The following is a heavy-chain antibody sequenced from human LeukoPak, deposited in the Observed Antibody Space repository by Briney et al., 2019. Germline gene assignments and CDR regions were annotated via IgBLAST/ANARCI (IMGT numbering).Heavy chain of an antibody. CDR2: ISAADGTT. CDR3: ARGGAAVTTHFSH. CDR1: GYTFSNYG. J-gene: IGHJ4*02. D-gene: IGHD4-17*01. V-gene: IGHV1-18*01. Sequence: ASVKVSSTASGYTFSNYGITWARQAPGQGLEYMGWISAADGTTNYAQKVQGRVTMTTDTSTCTAYMELRSLRSDDTAVYYCARGGAAVTTHFSHWGQGTLVTVSS.